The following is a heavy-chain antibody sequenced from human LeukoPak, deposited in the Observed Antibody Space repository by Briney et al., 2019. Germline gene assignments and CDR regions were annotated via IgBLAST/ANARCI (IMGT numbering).Heavy chain of an antibody. CDR1: GFTFSTYG. D-gene: IGHD6-13*01. J-gene: IGHJ3*02. V-gene: IGHV3-33*01. Sequence: PGGSLRLPCAASGFTFSTYGMHWVRQAPGKGLEWVAIIWYDGSNKYYADSVKGRFTISRDNSKNTLYLQTNSLRAEDTAVYYCARNIAAGAFDIWGQGTMVTVSS. CDR2: IWYDGSNK. CDR3: ARNIAAGAFDI.